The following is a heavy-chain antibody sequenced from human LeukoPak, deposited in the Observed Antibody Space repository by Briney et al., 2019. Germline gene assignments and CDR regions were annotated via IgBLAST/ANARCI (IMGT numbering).Heavy chain of an antibody. Sequence: GGSLRLSCAASGFTFSSYAMSWVRPAAGKGLEGVSAISGSGGSTYYADSVKGRLTLSRDNPKNTLYLQTNRLRAKCTDVYYLAKVPLYDFWIGIFFDYCGEGTLVTVSS. CDR1: GFTFSSYA. CDR2: ISGSGGST. J-gene: IGHJ4*02. D-gene: IGHD3-3*01. V-gene: IGHV3-23*01. CDR3: AKVPLYDFWIGIFFDY.